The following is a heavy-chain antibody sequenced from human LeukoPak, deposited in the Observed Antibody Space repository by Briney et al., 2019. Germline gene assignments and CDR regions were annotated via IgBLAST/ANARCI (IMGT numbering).Heavy chain of an antibody. CDR3: ARGGIVATMVDGMDV. V-gene: IGHV1-8*01. J-gene: IGHJ6*02. Sequence: ASVKVSCKASGYTLTSYDINWVRQATGQGLEWMGWMNPNSGNTGYAQKFQGRVTMTRNTSISTAYMELSSLRSEDTAVYYCARGGIVATMVDGMDVWGQGTTVTVFS. CDR1: GYTLTSYD. CDR2: MNPNSGNT. D-gene: IGHD5-12*01.